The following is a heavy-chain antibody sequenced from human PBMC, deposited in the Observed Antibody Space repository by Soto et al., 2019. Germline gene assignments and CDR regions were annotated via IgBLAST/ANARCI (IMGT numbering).Heavy chain of an antibody. D-gene: IGHD3-16*01. CDR2: IIPIFGTA. J-gene: IGHJ4*02. CDR3: AKETKKQMMRPSGIGGPQYLFDS. Sequence: QVQLVQSGTEVKKPGSSVKVSCKASGGTFSNYGFSWVRQAPGQGLEWVGGIIPIFGTANYAQKFLGKVTITADESTSTTHIQLGSLTSEDTDIYYCAKETKKQMMRPSGIGGPQYLFDSWGQGTLVTVSS. V-gene: IGHV1-69*01. CDR1: GGTFSNYG.